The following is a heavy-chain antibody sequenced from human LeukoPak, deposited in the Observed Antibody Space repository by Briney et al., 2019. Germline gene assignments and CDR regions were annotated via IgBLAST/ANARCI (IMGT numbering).Heavy chain of an antibody. CDR1: GFTFSSYD. J-gene: IGHJ6*02. V-gene: IGHV3-13*04. D-gene: IGHD3-3*01. Sequence: GGSLRLSCAASGFTFSSYDMHWVRQATGKGLEWVSAIDAAGDTYYPGSVKGRFTISRENAKNSLYLQMNSLRAGDTAVYYCARGGGGMDVWGQGTTVTVSS. CDR2: IDAAGDT. CDR3: ARGGGGMDV.